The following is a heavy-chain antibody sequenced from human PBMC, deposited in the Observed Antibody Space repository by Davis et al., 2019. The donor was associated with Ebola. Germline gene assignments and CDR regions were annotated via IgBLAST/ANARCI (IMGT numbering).Heavy chain of an antibody. CDR2: ISSSSSYI. V-gene: IGHV3-21*01. Sequence: PGGSLRLSCAASGFTFSSYSMNWVRQAPGKGLEWVSSISSSSSYIYYADSVKGRFTISRDNAKNSLYLQMNSLRAEDTAVYYCARDRVFHDFWSGYWDYWGQGTLVTVSS. CDR1: GFTFSSYS. CDR3: ARDRVFHDFWSGYWDY. J-gene: IGHJ4*02. D-gene: IGHD3-3*01.